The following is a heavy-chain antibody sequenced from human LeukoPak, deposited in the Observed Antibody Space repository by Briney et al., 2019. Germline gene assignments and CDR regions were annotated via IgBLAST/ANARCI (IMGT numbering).Heavy chain of an antibody. V-gene: IGHV4-59*01. D-gene: IGHD4-23*01. J-gene: IGHJ6*02. Sequence: KPSETLSLTCTVSGGSISSYYWSWVRQPPGKGLEWIGYIYYSGSTNYNPSLKSRVTISVDTSKNQSSLKLGSVTAADTAVYYCARGRAVVTRQTDYYYYYGMDVWGQGTTVTVSS. CDR2: IYYSGST. CDR3: ARGRAVVTRQTDYYYYYGMDV. CDR1: GGSISSYY.